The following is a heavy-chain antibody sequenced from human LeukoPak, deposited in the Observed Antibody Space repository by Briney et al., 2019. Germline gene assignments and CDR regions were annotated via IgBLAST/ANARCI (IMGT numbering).Heavy chain of an antibody. CDR1: GGTFSSYA. CDR3: ARTITIFEVVTPYYMDV. CDR2: IIPIFGTA. V-gene: IGHV1-69*13. J-gene: IGHJ6*03. Sequence: SVKVSCKASGGTFSSYAISWVRQAPGQGLEWMGGIIPIFGTANYAQKFQGRVTITADESTSTAYMELSSLRSEDTAVYYCARTITIFEVVTPYYMDVWGKGTTVTVSS. D-gene: IGHD3-3*01.